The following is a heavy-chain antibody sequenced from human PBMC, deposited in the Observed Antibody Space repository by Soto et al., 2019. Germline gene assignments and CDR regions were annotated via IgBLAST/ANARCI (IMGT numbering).Heavy chain of an antibody. CDR1: GYTFTSYG. Sequence: QVQLVQSGAEVKKPGASVKVSCRDSGYTFTSYGIRWVRQAPGQGLEWIGWISAYNGNTNYAQKRQGRVTMTTDTATSRAYMELRSLRSDDTAVHYCATLKYKCNDLWYLDYWVQGTLVTVSS. J-gene: IGHJ4*02. CDR3: ATLKYKCNDLWYLDY. D-gene: IGHD1-1*01. V-gene: IGHV1-18*04. CDR2: ISAYNGNT.